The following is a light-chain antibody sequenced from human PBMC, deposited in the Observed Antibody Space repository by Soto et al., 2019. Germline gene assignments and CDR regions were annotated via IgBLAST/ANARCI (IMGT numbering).Light chain of an antibody. CDR3: QQYGSSPPFT. CDR1: QSVSSSY. V-gene: IGKV3-20*01. Sequence: EIVLTQSPGTLSLSPGERATLSCRASQSVSSSYLAWYQQKPGQAPRLLIYVASSSATGIPDRFSGSGSGTDFTLTISRLEPEDFAVYYCQQYGSSPPFTFGPGTKVDIK. CDR2: VAS. J-gene: IGKJ3*01.